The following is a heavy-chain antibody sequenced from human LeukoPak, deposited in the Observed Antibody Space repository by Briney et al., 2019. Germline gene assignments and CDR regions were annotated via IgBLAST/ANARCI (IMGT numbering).Heavy chain of an antibody. CDR1: GFTFSSYW. Sequence: GGSLRLSCAASGFTFSSYWMNWARQAPGKGLEWVASINHNGNVNYYVDSVKGRFTISRDNAKNSLYLQMNSLRAEDTAVYYCARDKGVTTDLIDAFDIWGQGTMVTVSS. CDR3: ARDKGVTTDLIDAFDI. D-gene: IGHD4-17*01. V-gene: IGHV3-7*01. J-gene: IGHJ3*02. CDR2: INHNGNVN.